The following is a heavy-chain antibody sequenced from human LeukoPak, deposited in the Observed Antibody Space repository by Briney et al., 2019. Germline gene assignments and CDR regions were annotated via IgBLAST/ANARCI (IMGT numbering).Heavy chain of an antibody. V-gene: IGHV4-59*01. Sequence: SETLSLTCTVSGGSISSYYWSWIRQPPGKGLEWIGYIYYSGSTNYNPSLKSRVTISVDTSKNQFSLKLSSVTAADTAVYYCARVDRFGENSAFDIWAKGQWSPSLQ. CDR1: GGSISSYY. J-gene: IGHJ3*02. D-gene: IGHD3-10*01. CDR2: IYYSGST. CDR3: ARVDRFGENSAFDI.